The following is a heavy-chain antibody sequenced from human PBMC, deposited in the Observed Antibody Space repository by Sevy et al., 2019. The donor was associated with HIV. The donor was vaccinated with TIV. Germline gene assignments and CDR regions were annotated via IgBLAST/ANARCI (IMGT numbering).Heavy chain of an antibody. CDR2: ISGSGGST. CDR3: AKYIPNSSSWYLNAFDI. J-gene: IGHJ3*02. V-gene: IGHV3-23*01. CDR1: GFTFSSYA. Sequence: GGSLRLSCAASGFTFSSYAMSWVRQAPGKGLEWVSAISGSGGSTYYADSVKGRFTISRENSKNTLYLQMNSLRAEDTAVYYCAKYIPNSSSWYLNAFDIWGQGTMVTVSS. D-gene: IGHD6-13*01.